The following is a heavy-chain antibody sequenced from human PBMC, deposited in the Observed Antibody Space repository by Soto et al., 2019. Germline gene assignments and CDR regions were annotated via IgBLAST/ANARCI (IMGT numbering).Heavy chain of an antibody. J-gene: IGHJ4*02. D-gene: IGHD2-2*02. CDR2: IYWDDDK. CDR1: GFSLNTTGEG. Sequence: QITLKESGPTLVKPTQTLTLTCIFSGFSLNTTGEGVVWIRQPPGKALEWLALIYWDDDKRYSPSLKSRVTXXXXTXXXXXXXXXXXXXXXXXXXXXXXRXXXXXXXPGTIWIPDYHFDYWGQGTLVTVSS. V-gene: IGHV2-5*02. CDR3: XRXXXXXXXPGTIWIPDYHFDY.